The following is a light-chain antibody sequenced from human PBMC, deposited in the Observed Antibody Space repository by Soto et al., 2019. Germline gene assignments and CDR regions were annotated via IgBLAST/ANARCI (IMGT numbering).Light chain of an antibody. CDR1: QSVGRN. CDR3: QEYSKWPLFT. J-gene: IGKJ3*01. V-gene: IGKV3-15*01. Sequence: EIVVTQSPGILSVSPGDRATLSCRASQSVGRNLAWYQQKPGQAPTLLIYAVSTRATGLPARFSGSGSGTDFTLTISSMQSEDFAAYYCQEYSKWPLFTFGPGTRVDIK. CDR2: AVS.